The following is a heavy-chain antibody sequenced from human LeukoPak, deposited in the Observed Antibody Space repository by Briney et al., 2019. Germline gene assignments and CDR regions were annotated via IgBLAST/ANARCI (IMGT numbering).Heavy chain of an antibody. CDR3: ARIYDSSGYYRDY. V-gene: IGHV4-39*07. J-gene: IGHJ4*02. CDR2: INHSGST. Sequence: SETLSLTCTVSGGSISSSSYYWSWIRQPPGKGLEWIGEINHSGSTNYNPSLKSRVTISVDTSKNQFSLKLSSVTAADTAVYYCARIYDSSGYYRDYWGQGTLVTVSS. CDR1: GGSISSSSYY. D-gene: IGHD3-22*01.